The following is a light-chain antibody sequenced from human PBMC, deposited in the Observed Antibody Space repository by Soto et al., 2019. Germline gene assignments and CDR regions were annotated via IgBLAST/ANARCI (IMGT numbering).Light chain of an antibody. V-gene: IGLV2-23*02. CDR3: CSYAGGSRWV. CDR2: EVN. CDR1: RNDVGNYNF. Sequence: QSALTQPASVSGSLGQSITISCTGTRNDVGNYNFVSWYQQHPGKAPLFMIYEVNKRPSGVSDRFSGSKSGNTASLTISGLQAEDEADYYCCSYAGGSRWVFGGGTQLTVL. J-gene: IGLJ3*02.